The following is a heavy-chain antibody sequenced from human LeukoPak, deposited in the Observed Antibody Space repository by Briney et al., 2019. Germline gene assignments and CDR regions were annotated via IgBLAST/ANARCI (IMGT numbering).Heavy chain of an antibody. CDR3: AKDPPTDGDYVTGAFDI. CDR1: GFTFSSYG. J-gene: IGHJ3*02. V-gene: IGHV3-23*01. Sequence: GGSLRLSCAASGFTFSSYGMHWVRQAPGKGLEWVSAISGSGGSTYYADSVKGRFTISRDNSKNTLYLQMNSLRAEDTAVYYCAKDPPTDGDYVTGAFDIWGQGTMVTVSS. CDR2: ISGSGGST. D-gene: IGHD4-17*01.